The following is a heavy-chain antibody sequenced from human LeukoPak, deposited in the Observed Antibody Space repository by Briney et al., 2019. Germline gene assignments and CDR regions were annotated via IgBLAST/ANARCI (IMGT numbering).Heavy chain of an antibody. CDR1: GFTFSTSW. J-gene: IGHJ4*02. D-gene: IGHD5-12*01. CDR3: ARGRYSGTTYYLDY. V-gene: IGHV3-7*03. CDR2: IKKDGSET. Sequence: GGSLRLSCAASGFTFSTSWMSWVRQVPGKGLEWVANIKKDGSETYNVDSVKGRFTISRDNAKNSLYLQMNSLRAEDTAMYYCARGRYSGTTYYLDYWGQGTLVTVSS.